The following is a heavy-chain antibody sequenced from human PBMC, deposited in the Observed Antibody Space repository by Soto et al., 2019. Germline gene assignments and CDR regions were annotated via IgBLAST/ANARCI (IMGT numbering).Heavy chain of an antibody. CDR1: GFTFTDDY. V-gene: IGHV3-72*01. Sequence: EVHLVESGGGLVQPGGSLRLSCAASGFTFTDDYMDWVRQTPGKGLEWVGRSRNKANTYSTEYAASVKGRFSISRDNSKNSLYLQMNSLKTEDTATYYCVHDLFGMNDWGRGTLVIVSS. D-gene: IGHD3-3*01. CDR3: VHDLFGMND. CDR2: SRNKANTYST. J-gene: IGHJ4*02.